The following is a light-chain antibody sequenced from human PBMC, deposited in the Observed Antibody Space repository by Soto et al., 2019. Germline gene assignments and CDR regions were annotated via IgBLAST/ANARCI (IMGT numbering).Light chain of an antibody. CDR3: SSYTSSSTLVV. CDR2: EVT. CDR1: SSDVGGYNY. V-gene: IGLV2-14*01. J-gene: IGLJ2*01. Sequence: QAVVTQPASVSGSPGQSITISCTGTSSDVGGYNYVSWYQQHPGKAPKLMIYEVTNRPSGVSIRFSASKSGNTASLTISGLQAEDEADYYCSSYTSSSTLVVFGGGTKLTVL.